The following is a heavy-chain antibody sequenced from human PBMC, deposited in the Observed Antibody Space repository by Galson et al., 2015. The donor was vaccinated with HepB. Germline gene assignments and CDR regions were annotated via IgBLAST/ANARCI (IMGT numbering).Heavy chain of an antibody. V-gene: IGHV1-69*13. D-gene: IGHD2-21*01. CDR2: ISLIFGTA. Sequence: SVKVSCKASGGTFSSYAISWVRQAPGQGLEWMGGISLIFGTANYAQKFQGRVKITADESTSTAYMELSSLRSEDTAVYYCARDLLPSCGDCYKVDAFDIWGQGSMVTVSS. CDR1: GGTFSSYA. J-gene: IGHJ3*02. CDR3: ARDLLPSCGDCYKVDAFDI.